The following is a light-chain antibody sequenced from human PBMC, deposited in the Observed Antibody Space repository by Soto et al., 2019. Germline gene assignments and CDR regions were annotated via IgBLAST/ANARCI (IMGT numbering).Light chain of an antibody. J-gene: IGLJ1*01. CDR1: SGDVGAYNY. CDR2: EVS. V-gene: IGLV2-14*01. Sequence: QSALTHPASVSGSPGQTITISCTGTSGDVGAYNYVSWFQQLPGKAPKLMIYEVSNRPSGVSDRFSGSKSGNTASLPISGLQATDEADYYCSSKRTTASVVFGSAPKLTV. CDR3: SSKRTTASVV.